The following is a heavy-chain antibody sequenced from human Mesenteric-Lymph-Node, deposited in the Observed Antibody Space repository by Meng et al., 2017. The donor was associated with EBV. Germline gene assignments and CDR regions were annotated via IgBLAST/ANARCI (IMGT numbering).Heavy chain of an antibody. CDR3: ARDPCSTSCYNWFDP. J-gene: IGHJ5*02. D-gene: IGHD2-2*01. CDR2: INPRGGTT. V-gene: IGHV1-46*01. CDR1: GYTFTSHN. Sequence: QVQLVQSGAEVKKPGASVKVSCKASGYTFTSHNIHWVRQAPGQGLEWMGIINPRGGTTSYAQKFQGRVTMTRDTSTSTVSMELSSLRSEDTAVYYCARDPCSTSCYNWFDPWGQGTLVTVSS.